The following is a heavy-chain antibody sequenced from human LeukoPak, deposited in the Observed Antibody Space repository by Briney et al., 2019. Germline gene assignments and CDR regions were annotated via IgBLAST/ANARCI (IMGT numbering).Heavy chain of an antibody. CDR3: ARTPGYCSDGTCYFDS. Sequence: SETLSLTCTVSGGSISSRHYSWCWIRQPPGKGLEWIGSFFYSGSTYSDPSLKSRVTISVDTSKNQFSLKMNSVTAADTAVYYCARTPGYCSDGTCYFDSWGQGTRVTVSS. D-gene: IGHD2-15*01. CDR2: FFYSGST. V-gene: IGHV4-39*01. J-gene: IGHJ4*02. CDR1: GGSISSRHYS.